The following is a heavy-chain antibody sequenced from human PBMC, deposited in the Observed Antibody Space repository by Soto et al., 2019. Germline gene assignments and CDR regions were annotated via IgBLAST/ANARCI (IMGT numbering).Heavy chain of an antibody. V-gene: IGHV3-11*05. CDR1: GFDFSDYY. D-gene: IGHD1-20*01. Sequence: QVQLVESGGGLVKPGGSLTLSCAASGFDFSDYYMTWIRQDPRKGLEWISYISSNGGYTKYADSVKGRFTISRDNAKNSLSLHMTSLRVEDTATYYCARAGITSRPETLDFWGRGTLVTVSS. CDR2: ISSNGGYT. CDR3: ARAGITSRPETLDF. J-gene: IGHJ4*02.